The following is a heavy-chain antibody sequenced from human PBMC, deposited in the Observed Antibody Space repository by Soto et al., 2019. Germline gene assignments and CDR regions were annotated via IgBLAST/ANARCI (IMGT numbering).Heavy chain of an antibody. D-gene: IGHD1-26*01. Sequence: QVQLVESGGGVVQPGRSLRLTCAASGFTFRSNALHWFSHSPAKGLEWAAAISYDGRKKYYADSMKGRFTFSRDNSQNALYLQMNSLRADDTAVYYCARQDHSCSGWFDTWGQGTLVTVSS. CDR2: ISYDGRKK. V-gene: IGHV3-30*04. CDR1: GFTFRSNA. CDR3: ARQDHSCSGWFDT. J-gene: IGHJ5*02.